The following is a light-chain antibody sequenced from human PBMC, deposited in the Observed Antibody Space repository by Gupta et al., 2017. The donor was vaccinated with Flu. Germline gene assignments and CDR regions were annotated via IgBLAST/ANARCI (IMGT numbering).Light chain of an antibody. CDR1: SSNIGRNT. Sequence: QSVLYQPPSASGTPGQRVSIPCSGSSSNIGRNTANWYQQFPGTAPKLLMYSNDHRPSGVPDRFSGSKSGTSVSLAISGLQSEDEADYYCAAWDDSLDGHVFGPGTRVTVL. CDR3: AAWDDSLDGHV. V-gene: IGLV1-44*01. J-gene: IGLJ1*01. CDR2: SND.